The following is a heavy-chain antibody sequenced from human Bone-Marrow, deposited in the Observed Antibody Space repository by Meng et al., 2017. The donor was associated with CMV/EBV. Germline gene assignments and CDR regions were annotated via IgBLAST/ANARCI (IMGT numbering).Heavy chain of an antibody. CDR3: AREGQLDVDWFDP. CDR2: ISGSGSTI. J-gene: IGHJ5*02. Sequence: GGSLRLSCAASGFTVSSNYMSWVRQAPGKGLEWVSYISGSGSTIYYADSVKGRFTIPRDNAKNSLYLQMNSLRAEDTAGYYCAREGQLDVDWFDPWGQGTRVTGYS. CDR1: GFTVSSNY. D-gene: IGHD1-1*01. V-gene: IGHV3-11*04.